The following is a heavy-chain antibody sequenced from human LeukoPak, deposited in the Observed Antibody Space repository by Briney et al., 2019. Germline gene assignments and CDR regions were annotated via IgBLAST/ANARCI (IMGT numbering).Heavy chain of an antibody. J-gene: IGHJ4*02. V-gene: IGHV4-59*01. CDR3: ARDSDLGYSSSWYGTFDY. Sequence: PSETLSLTCTVSGGSISSYYWSWIRQPPGKGLEWIGYIYYSGSTNYNPSLKSRVTISVDTSKNQFSLKLSSVTAADTAVYYCARDSDLGYSSSWYGTFDYWGQGTLVTVSS. D-gene: IGHD6-13*01. CDR2: IYYSGST. CDR1: GGSISSYY.